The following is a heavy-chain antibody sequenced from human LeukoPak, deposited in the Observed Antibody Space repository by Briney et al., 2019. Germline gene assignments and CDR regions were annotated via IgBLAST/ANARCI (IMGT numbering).Heavy chain of an antibody. Sequence: PGGSLRLSCAASGFTFSSYAMHWVRQAPGKGLEWVAVISYDGSNKYYADSVKGRFTISRDNSKNTLYLQMNSLRAEDTAVYYCARIYGGNATPTDFDYXGQGTLVTVSS. CDR3: ARIYGGNATPTDFDY. CDR2: ISYDGSNK. J-gene: IGHJ4*02. CDR1: GFTFSSYA. V-gene: IGHV3-30*04. D-gene: IGHD4-23*01.